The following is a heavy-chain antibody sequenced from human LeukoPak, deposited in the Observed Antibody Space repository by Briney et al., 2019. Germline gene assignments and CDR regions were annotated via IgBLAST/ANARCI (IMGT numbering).Heavy chain of an antibody. D-gene: IGHD6-19*01. J-gene: IGHJ4*02. CDR2: ISSSNSYI. V-gene: IGHV3-21*01. CDR1: GFTFSSYS. Sequence: KPGGSLRLSCAASGFTFSSYSMNWVRQAPGKGLEWVSSISSSNSYIYNADSVKGRFTISRDNAKNSLYLQMNSLRAEDTAVYYCARDQGLLEVAGRFGYWGQGTLVTVSS. CDR3: ARDQGLLEVAGRFGY.